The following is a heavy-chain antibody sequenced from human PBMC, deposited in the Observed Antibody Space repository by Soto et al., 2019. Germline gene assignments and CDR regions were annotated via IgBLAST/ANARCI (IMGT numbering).Heavy chain of an antibody. CDR1: GYSFTTYG. CDR3: VRDTYYYHSSGPAPFEY. CDR2: ISGYNGNT. J-gene: IGHJ4*02. V-gene: IGHV1-18*01. Sequence: QIQLVQSGTEVKRSGASVKVSCKTSGYSFTTYGLSWVRQAPGRGLEWVGWISGYNGNTNYAQKFQGTVILTTDTPTTTGYMEIKSLSPDDTAVYYCVRDTYYYHSSGPAPFEYWGQGTQVTVSS. D-gene: IGHD3-22*01.